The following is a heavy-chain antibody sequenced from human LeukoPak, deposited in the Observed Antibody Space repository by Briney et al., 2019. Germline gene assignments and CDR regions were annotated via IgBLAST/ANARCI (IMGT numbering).Heavy chain of an antibody. D-gene: IGHD1-26*01. V-gene: IGHV3-23*01. CDR3: AKSGVGATTVGHFDC. Sequence: GGSLRLSCAASGFTFGSYAMSWVRQAPGKGPEWVSGISGSGGSTYYVDSVKGRFTISRDNSKNTLYLQMNSLRAEDTAVYYCAKSGVGATTVGHFDCWGQGTLVTVSS. J-gene: IGHJ4*02. CDR2: ISGSGGST. CDR1: GFTFGSYA.